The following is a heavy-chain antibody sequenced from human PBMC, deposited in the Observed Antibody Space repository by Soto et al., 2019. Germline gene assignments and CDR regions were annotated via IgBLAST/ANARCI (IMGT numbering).Heavy chain of an antibody. Sequence: SETLSLTCAVSGGSISNFYWSWIRQPPGKGLEWIGYISSSGNTNYNPSLRSRVSISVDTSKNQFSLNLTSVTAADTAVYYCARAPMVLTRSYFDSWGQGTPVTVSS. CDR2: ISSSGNT. J-gene: IGHJ4*02. V-gene: IGHV4-59*01. CDR3: ARAPMVLTRSYFDS. CDR1: GGSISNFY. D-gene: IGHD3-22*01.